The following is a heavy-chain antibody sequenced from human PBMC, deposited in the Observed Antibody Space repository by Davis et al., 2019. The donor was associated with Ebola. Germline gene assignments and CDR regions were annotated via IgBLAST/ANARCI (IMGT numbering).Heavy chain of an antibody. CDR3: ARAQFPTTSDH. J-gene: IGHJ4*02. D-gene: IGHD1-1*01. CDR2: FNPEDGES. Sequence: ASVKVSCKVSDYTLREISMHWVRRAPGIGLEWMGNFNPEDGESIYAQKFQGRVTMTEDTSTNTAYMELSSLRSDDTAVYYCARAQFPTTSDHWGQGTLVTVSS. CDR1: DYTLREIS. V-gene: IGHV1-24*01.